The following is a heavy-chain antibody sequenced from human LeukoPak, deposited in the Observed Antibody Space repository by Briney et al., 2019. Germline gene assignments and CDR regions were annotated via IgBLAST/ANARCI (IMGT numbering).Heavy chain of an antibody. Sequence: ASVKVSCKASGYTFINYGISWVRQAPGQGLEWMGWISVYNGNTNYAQKIQGRVTTTTDTSTSTAYMELRSLTSDDTAVYYCARGDIAVIGSPWFDPWGQGTLVTVSS. J-gene: IGHJ5*02. D-gene: IGHD6-19*01. CDR3: ARGDIAVIGSPWFDP. V-gene: IGHV1-18*01. CDR2: ISVYNGNT. CDR1: GYTFINYG.